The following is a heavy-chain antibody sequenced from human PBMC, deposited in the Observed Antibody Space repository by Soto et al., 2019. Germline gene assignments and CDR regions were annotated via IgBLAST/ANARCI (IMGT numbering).Heavy chain of an antibody. J-gene: IGHJ5*02. V-gene: IGHV2-5*02. CDR2: IYWDDDK. CDR1: GFSLSTSGVG. D-gene: IGHD6-13*01. CDR3: AHSIAAAGFFWDYGSYNWFDH. Sequence: XGPTLVNPTQTLTLTCTFSGFSLSTSGVGVGWIRQPPGKALEWLALIYWDDDKRYSPSLKSRLTITKDTSKNQVVLTMTNMDPVDTATYYCAHSIAAAGFFWDYGSYNWFDHWGQGTLVTVSS.